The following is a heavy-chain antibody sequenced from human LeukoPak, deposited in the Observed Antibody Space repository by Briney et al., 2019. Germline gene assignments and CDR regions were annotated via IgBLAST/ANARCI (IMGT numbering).Heavy chain of an antibody. V-gene: IGHV3-21*01. CDR2: ISRSSRYI. Sequence: GGSLRLSCEASGFTFSSYSMNWIRQAPGKGLEWVSSISRSSRYIYYAHSVKGRFTISRDNAKNSLYLQMNSLRAEDTAVYYCASRYSSSWYLGSLAWGQGTLVTVSS. CDR3: ASRYSSSWYLGSLA. J-gene: IGHJ4*02. CDR1: GFTFSSYS. D-gene: IGHD6-13*01.